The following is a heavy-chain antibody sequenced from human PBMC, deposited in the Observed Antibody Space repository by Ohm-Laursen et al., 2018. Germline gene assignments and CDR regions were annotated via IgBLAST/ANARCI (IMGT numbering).Heavy chain of an antibody. Sequence: SLRLSCAASGFTFSRFAMSWVRQAPGKGLEWVSALSGSGDTKDYADSVKGRFIISRDNSKNTLYLQMDSLRAEDTAVYYCAVYSGSSIGRFDIWGQGTMVTVSS. D-gene: IGHD1-26*01. CDR2: LSGSGDTK. J-gene: IGHJ3*02. CDR3: AVYSGSSIGRFDI. V-gene: IGHV3-23*01. CDR1: GFTFSRFA.